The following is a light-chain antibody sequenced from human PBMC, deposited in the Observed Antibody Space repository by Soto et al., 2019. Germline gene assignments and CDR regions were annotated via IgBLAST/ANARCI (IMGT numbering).Light chain of an antibody. J-gene: IGLJ1*01. CDR3: QYYGTSLSGLYV. CDR1: SSNIGAGQD. Sequence: QSVLTQPPSVSGAPGQRVTISCTGTSSNIGAGQDVHWYRQLPGAAPKFLVSDSNNRASGVPDRFSVSKSGASASLAITGLRAEDEGDYFCQYYGTSLSGLYVFGTGTKATVL. V-gene: IGLV1-40*01. CDR2: DSN.